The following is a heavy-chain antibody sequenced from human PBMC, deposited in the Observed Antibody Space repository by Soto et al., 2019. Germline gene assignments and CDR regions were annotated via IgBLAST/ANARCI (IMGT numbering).Heavy chain of an antibody. D-gene: IGHD1-7*01. V-gene: IGHV4-30-4*08. CDR1: GGSISSGGYY. Sequence: SETLSLTCTVSGGSISSGGYYWSWIRQHPGKGLEWIGYIYHSGTTYYNPSLKSRVTISVDTSKNQFSLNLSFVTAADTAVYYCATMGTPATGLYYFDYWGQGTLVTVS. J-gene: IGHJ4*02. CDR2: IYHSGTT. CDR3: ATMGTPATGLYYFDY.